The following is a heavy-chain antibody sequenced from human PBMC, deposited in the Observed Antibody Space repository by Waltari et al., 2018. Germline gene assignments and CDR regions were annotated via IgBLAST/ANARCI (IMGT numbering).Heavy chain of an antibody. D-gene: IGHD1-26*01. CDR1: GYTLTELS. J-gene: IGHJ4*02. V-gene: IGHV1-24*01. CDR3: ATDPDSGSFRVFGY. CDR2: LDPEGGET. Sequence: QVQLVQSGAEVKKPGASVKVSCKVSGYTLTELSMHWVRQAPGKGLEWMGGLDPEGGETIYAQKFQGRGTMTEDTSTDTAYMELSSLRSEDTAVYYCATDPDSGSFRVFGYWGQGTLVTVSS.